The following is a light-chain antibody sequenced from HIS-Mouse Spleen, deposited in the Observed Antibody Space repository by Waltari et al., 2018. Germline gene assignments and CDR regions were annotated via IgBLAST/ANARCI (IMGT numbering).Light chain of an antibody. Sequence: QSVLTQPPSASGTPGQRVTISCSGSSSNIGSNYVYWYQQLPGTAPKLLIYRNNPRPSGVPDRFSGSKSGTSASLAISGLRSEDEADYYCAAWDDSLSHVVFGGGTKLTVL. CDR1: SSNIGSNY. J-gene: IGLJ2*01. CDR3: AAWDDSLSHVV. V-gene: IGLV1-47*01. CDR2: RNN.